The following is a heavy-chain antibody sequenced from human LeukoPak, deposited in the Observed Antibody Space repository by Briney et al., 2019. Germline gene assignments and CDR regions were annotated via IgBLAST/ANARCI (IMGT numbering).Heavy chain of an antibody. CDR1: GFTFSIYA. Sequence: PGGSLRLSCAASGFTFSIYAMTWVRQAPGKGLEWVAVISFDGRNKYYADSVKGRFTISRDKSRNTLYVQMNSLRTEDTAVYYCARGAAAGTRLNYGMDVWGRGTTVTVSS. CDR2: ISFDGRNK. V-gene: IGHV3-30-3*01. J-gene: IGHJ6*02. CDR3: ARGAAAGTRLNYGMDV. D-gene: IGHD6-13*01.